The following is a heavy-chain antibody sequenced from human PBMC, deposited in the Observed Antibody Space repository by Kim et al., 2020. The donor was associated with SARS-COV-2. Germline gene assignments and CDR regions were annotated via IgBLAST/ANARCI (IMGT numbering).Heavy chain of an antibody. CDR1: GFSFNNYA. Sequence: GGSLRLSCAASGFSFNNYAMLWVRQAPGKGLEWVALIAYDGSYQYYADSVKGRFTISRDRSENTLYLQMNSLRPEDTAIYYCAREIRGFYPAYWGQGTRVTVSS. CDR3: AREIRGFYPAY. J-gene: IGHJ4*02. CDR2: IAYDGSYQ. V-gene: IGHV3-30-3*01. D-gene: IGHD3-16*02.